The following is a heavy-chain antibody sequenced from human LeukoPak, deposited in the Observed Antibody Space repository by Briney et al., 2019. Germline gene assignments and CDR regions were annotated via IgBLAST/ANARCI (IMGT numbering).Heavy chain of an antibody. V-gene: IGHV3-15*01. Sequence: GGSLRLSCAASGFTFSSYGMHWVRQAPGKGLEWVGRIKSKTDGGTTDYAAPVQGRFTISRDDSKNTLYLQMSSLKIEDTAVYYCTSRMAYWGQGTLVTVSS. CDR3: TSRMAY. CDR1: GFTFSSYG. J-gene: IGHJ4*02. D-gene: IGHD2-8*01. CDR2: IKSKTDGGTT.